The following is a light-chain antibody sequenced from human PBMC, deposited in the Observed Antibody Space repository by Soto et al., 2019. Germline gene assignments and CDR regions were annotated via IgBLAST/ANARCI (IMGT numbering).Light chain of an antibody. Sequence: EVVLTQSLGTLSLSPGERATLSCRASQSVPSSSIAWYYQKRGQAPRLLIFGASRRATGIPDRFSGSGSGTDFTLTISRVEPEDLAVYYCQQYGGSTLFTFGQGTRLEI. J-gene: IGKJ2*01. CDR3: QQYGGSTLFT. CDR2: GAS. CDR1: QSVPSSS. V-gene: IGKV3-20*01.